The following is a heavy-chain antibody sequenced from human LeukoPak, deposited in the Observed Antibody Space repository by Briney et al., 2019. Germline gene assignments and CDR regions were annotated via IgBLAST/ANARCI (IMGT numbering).Heavy chain of an antibody. CDR1: GFTFSTYW. D-gene: IGHD2-2*01. CDR2: ITGSSSYI. J-gene: IGHJ4*02. CDR3: AKRLYCSSTTCYAFDY. V-gene: IGHV3-21*04. Sequence: PGGSLRLSCAASGFTFSTYWMSWVRQAPGKGLEWVSSITGSSSYIYYADSVKGRFTISRDNAKNSLYLQMNSLRVEDTAVYYCAKRLYCSSTTCYAFDYWGQGTLVTVSS.